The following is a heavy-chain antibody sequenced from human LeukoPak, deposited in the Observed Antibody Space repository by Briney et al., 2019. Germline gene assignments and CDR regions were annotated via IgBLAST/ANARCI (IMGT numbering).Heavy chain of an antibody. J-gene: IGHJ4*02. CDR2: IIPILGIA. CDR3: ARDPSHDSSGYYLDY. Sequence: GASVKVSCKASGGTFSSYTISWVRQAPGQGLEWMGRIIPILGIANYAQKFQGRVTITADKSTSTAYMELSSLRSEDTAVYYCARDPSHDSSGYYLDYWGQGTPVTVSS. D-gene: IGHD3-22*01. CDR1: GGTFSSYT. V-gene: IGHV1-69*04.